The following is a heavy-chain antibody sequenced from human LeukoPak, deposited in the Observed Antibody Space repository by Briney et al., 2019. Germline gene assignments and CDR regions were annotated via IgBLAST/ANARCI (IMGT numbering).Heavy chain of an antibody. J-gene: IGHJ3*02. CDR3: ARDYIVHTGVVAFDI. Sequence: SETLSLTCSVSGSFISSYFWNWIRQPAGKGLEWVGHIYDGGKTNYNPSLRGRATISVDTSSNRFSLELRSVTAADTAVYYCARDYIVHTGVVAFDIWGQGRMVTVSS. V-gene: IGHV4-4*07. D-gene: IGHD5-12*01. CDR2: IYDGGKT. CDR1: GSFISSYF.